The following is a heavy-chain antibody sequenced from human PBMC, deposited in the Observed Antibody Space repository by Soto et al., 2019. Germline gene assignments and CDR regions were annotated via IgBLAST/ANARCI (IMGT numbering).Heavy chain of an antibody. CDR3: ALGGGDYNYFDH. J-gene: IGHJ4*02. Sequence: EVQLLESGGGLVQPGGSLRLSCAASGFLFSTYWMFWLRQVPRKGLLWVSRIKSDGSSTSYADSVKGRFTISRDNTKNTLYLQMTSLRAEDTAVYYCALGGGDYNYFDHWGQGILVTVSS. CDR2: IKSDGSST. D-gene: IGHD2-21*01. V-gene: IGHV3-74*01. CDR1: GFLFSTYW.